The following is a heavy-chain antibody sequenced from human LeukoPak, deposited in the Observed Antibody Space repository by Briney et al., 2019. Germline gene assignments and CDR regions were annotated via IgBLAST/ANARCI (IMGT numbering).Heavy chain of an antibody. J-gene: IGHJ6*03. CDR1: GGTFSSYA. CDR2: IIPIFGTA. D-gene: IGHD3-10*01. CDR3: ARFGFPYGSGSYYNVAYYMDV. Sequence: ASVKVSCKASGGTFSSYAISWVRQAPGQGLEWMGGIIPIFGTANYAQKFQGRVTITADESTSTAYMELSSLRSEDTAVYYCARFGFPYGSGSYYNVAYYMDVWGKGTTVTISS. V-gene: IGHV1-69*13.